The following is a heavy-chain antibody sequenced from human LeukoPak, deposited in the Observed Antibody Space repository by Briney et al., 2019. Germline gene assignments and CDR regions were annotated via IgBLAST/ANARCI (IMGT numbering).Heavy chain of an antibody. J-gene: IGHJ3*02. CDR2: INPDGSEK. CDR3: ARVSGSHGGAFDI. CDR1: GFIFSNYW. D-gene: IGHD1-1*01. V-gene: IGHV3-7*01. Sequence: GGSLRLSCAASGFIFSNYWMSWVRQAPGKGLEWVTNINPDGSEKNYVDSVKGRFIISRDNAKNSLHLQMNGLSAEDTVVFYCARVSGSHGGAFDIWGQGAMVTVSS.